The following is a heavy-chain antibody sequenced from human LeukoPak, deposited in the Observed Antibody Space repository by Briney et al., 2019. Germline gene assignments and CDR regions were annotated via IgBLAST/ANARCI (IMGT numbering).Heavy chain of an antibody. J-gene: IGHJ3*02. CDR3: ARDNSPSGSGTYWDAFDI. CDR1: EYRFTGYY. Sequence: ASVKVSCKASEYRFTGYYIHWVRQAPGQGLEWMGWINPNSGGTNYAQKFQGRVTMTRDTSISTAYMELSRLRSDDTAVYYCARDNSPSGSGTYWDAFDIWGQGTMVTVSS. D-gene: IGHD3-10*01. CDR2: INPNSGGT. V-gene: IGHV1-2*02.